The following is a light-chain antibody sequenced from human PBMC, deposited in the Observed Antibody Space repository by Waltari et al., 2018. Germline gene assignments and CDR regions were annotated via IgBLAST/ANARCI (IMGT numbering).Light chain of an antibody. CDR1: QGISSY. J-gene: IGKJ5*01. V-gene: IGKV1-9*01. CDR2: SAS. Sequence: DIQLTQSPSFLSASVGDRVTITCRASQGISSYLAWYQQKPGRAPKLLIYSASTLQSGVPSRFSGSGSGTEFTLTISSLQSDDFATYYCQKLNSYPPTTFGQGTRLEIK. CDR3: QKLNSYPPTT.